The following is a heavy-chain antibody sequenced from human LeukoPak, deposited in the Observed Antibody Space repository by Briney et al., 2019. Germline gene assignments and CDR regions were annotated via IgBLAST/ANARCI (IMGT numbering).Heavy chain of an antibody. CDR2: ISGSGTRT. Sequence: GGSLRLSCAASGFTFSSYGMNWVRQAPGKGLEWVSAISGSGTRTYYADSVKGRFTISRDSSKNTLYLQMNSLRAEDTAVYYCAKVGARAAPYYFDYWGQGTLVTVSS. J-gene: IGHJ4*02. D-gene: IGHD6-6*01. CDR3: AKVGARAAPYYFDY. V-gene: IGHV3-23*01. CDR1: GFTFSSYG.